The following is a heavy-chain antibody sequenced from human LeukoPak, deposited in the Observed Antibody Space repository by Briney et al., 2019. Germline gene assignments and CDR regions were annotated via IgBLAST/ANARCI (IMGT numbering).Heavy chain of an antibody. Sequence: GASLRLSCAACGFNFYNYAMSWVRLAPGKGLEWVSGVSASGGSTFYADSVKGRFTISRDNSKNTLFLQMNSPRAEDTAIYYCAKSGFLEWLSLTHYFDYWGQGTLVTVSS. V-gene: IGHV3-23*01. CDR1: GFNFYNYA. D-gene: IGHD3-3*01. CDR3: AKSGFLEWLSLTHYFDY. CDR2: VSASGGST. J-gene: IGHJ4*02.